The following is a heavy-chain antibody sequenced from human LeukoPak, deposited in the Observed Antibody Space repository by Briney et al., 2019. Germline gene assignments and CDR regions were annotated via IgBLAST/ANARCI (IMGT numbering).Heavy chain of an antibody. V-gene: IGHV4-59*01. CDR2: IYYSGST. Sequence: SETLSLTCTVSGGSISSYYWSWIRQPLGKGLEWIGYIYYSGSTNYNPSLKSRVTISVDTSKNQFSLKLSSVTAADTAVYYCARDQPPNYYGSGSYYTHWFDPWGQGTLVTVSS. CDR1: GGSISSYY. D-gene: IGHD3-10*01. CDR3: ARDQPPNYYGSGSYYTHWFDP. J-gene: IGHJ5*02.